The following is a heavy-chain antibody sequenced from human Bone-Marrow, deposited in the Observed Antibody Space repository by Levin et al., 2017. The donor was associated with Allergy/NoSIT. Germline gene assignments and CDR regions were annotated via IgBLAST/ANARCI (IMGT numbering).Heavy chain of an antibody. D-gene: IGHD2/OR15-2a*01. Sequence: GGSLRLSCAASGFPFSTYVMNWVRQAPGKGLEWISYITDTSNTIFYAASVGGRFPTSRDNAKNSLYVHMNSLRAEDTAVYYGARVRAAESFYCYGLDVWGQGTTVTVSS. J-gene: IGHJ6*02. CDR1: GFPFSTYV. CDR3: ARVRAAESFYCYGLDV. V-gene: IGHV3-48*01. CDR2: ITDTSNTI.